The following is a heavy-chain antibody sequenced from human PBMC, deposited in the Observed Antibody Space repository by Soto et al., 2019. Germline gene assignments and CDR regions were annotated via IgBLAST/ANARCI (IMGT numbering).Heavy chain of an antibody. CDR2: FDPEDGET. CDR3: ATEITDFWSGSPRYYYGMDV. D-gene: IGHD3-3*01. V-gene: IGHV1-24*01. J-gene: IGHJ6*02. Sequence: GASVKVSCKVSGYTLTELSMHWVRQAPGKGLEWMGGFDPEDGETIYAQKFQGRVTMTEDTSTDTAYMELSSLRSEDTAVYYCATEITDFWSGSPRYYYGMDVWGQGTTVTVSS. CDR1: GYTLTELS.